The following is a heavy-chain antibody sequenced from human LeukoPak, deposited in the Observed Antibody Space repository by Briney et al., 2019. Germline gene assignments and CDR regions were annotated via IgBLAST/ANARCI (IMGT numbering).Heavy chain of an antibody. CDR3: ASDSYSPEYFQH. D-gene: IGHD2-15*01. Sequence: SGGSLRLSCAASGFSVSNNYMSWVRQAPGKGLEWVSAIYSGGSTFYADSVKGRFTISRDNSKNTLYLQMNSLRAEDTAVCYCASDSYSPEYFQHWGQGTLVTVSS. CDR1: GFSVSNNY. J-gene: IGHJ1*01. CDR2: IYSGGST. V-gene: IGHV3-66*01.